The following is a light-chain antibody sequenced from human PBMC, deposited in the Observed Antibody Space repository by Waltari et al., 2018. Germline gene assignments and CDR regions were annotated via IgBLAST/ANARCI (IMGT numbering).Light chain of an antibody. J-gene: IGLJ3*02. Sequence: QPVLIQPPPAPGPHGQRFPITCSGRSSTTGRNLESWYQQLPGTAPKLLIYRNNQRPSGVPDRFSGSKSGTSASLAISGLRSEDEADYYCAAWDDSLSGPVFGGGTKLTVL. V-gene: IGLV1-47*01. CDR2: RNN. CDR3: AAWDDSLSGPV. CDR1: SSTTGRNL.